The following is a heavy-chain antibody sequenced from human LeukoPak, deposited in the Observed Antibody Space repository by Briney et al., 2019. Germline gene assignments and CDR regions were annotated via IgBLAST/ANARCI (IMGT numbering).Heavy chain of an antibody. CDR1: GYSFTNYW. CDR2: IYPGDSDT. D-gene: IGHD2-2*01. CDR3: ARHLGWCNNTSGCDDESDAFDI. V-gene: IGHV5-51*01. Sequence: GESLKISCKDSGYSFTNYWIGWVRQMPGKGLEWMGIIYPGDSDTRYSPSFQGQVTISVDRSISTAFLQWSSLKASDTAVCYCARHLGWCNNTSGCDDESDAFDIWGQGTMVTVSS. J-gene: IGHJ3*02.